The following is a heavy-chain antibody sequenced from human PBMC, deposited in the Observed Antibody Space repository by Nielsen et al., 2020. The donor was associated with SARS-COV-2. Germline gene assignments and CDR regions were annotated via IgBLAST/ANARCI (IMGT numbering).Heavy chain of an antibody. V-gene: IGHV4-59*08. J-gene: IGHJ4*02. CDR2: NYNSAKT. CDR3: ARQPYSAYQLDF. CDR1: GGSMNFFY. D-gene: IGHD5-12*01. Sequence: SETLSLTCSISGGSMNFFYWSWIRQAPGKGLEWIAYNYNSAKTMYNSSLKSRVTMSVDTSKNQFSLKLSSVTAADTAVYYCARQPYSAYQLDFWGQGTLVAVS.